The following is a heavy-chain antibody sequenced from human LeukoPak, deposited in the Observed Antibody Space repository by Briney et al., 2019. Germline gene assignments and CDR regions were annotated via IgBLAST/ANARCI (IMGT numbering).Heavy chain of an antibody. CDR1: GFTFSNFA. CDR2: ISGSGGST. D-gene: IGHD2-15*01. Sequence: GGSLRLSCAASGFTFSNFAVSWVRQAPGKGLEWVSAISGSGGSTYYADSVKGRFTISRDNSKDTLYLQMNSLRAEDTAVYYCAKYIGYCSGGSCNYYFDYWGQGTLVTVSS. J-gene: IGHJ4*02. V-gene: IGHV3-23*01. CDR3: AKYIGYCSGGSCNYYFDY.